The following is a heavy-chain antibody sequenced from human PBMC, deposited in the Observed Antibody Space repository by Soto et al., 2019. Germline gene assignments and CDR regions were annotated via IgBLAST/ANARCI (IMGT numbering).Heavy chain of an antibody. V-gene: IGHV3-23*01. CDR3: AKESAAAGSFDS. D-gene: IGHD6-13*01. J-gene: IGHJ4*02. CDR1: GFPFSNYA. CDR2: IRGGGVGT. Sequence: EVQLLESGGGLVQPGGSLRLLCAASGFPFSNYAMSWVRQAPGKGLQWVSAIRGGGVGTFYADFVKGRFTISRDNSLKTLYLQMSSLSSEDTAVYYCAKESAAAGSFDSWGQGTLVTVSS.